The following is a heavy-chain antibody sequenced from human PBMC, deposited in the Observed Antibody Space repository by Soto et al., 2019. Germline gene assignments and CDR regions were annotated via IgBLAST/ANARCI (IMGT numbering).Heavy chain of an antibody. CDR3: ARDRVERVPLYDYDYYYYYYMDV. V-gene: IGHV1-3*01. J-gene: IGHJ6*03. D-gene: IGHD5-12*01. Sequence: ASVKVSCKASGYTFTSYAMHWVRQAPGQRLEWMGWINAGNGNTKYSQKFQGRVTITRDTSASTAYMELSSLRSEDTAVYYCARDRVERVPLYDYDYYYYYYMDVWGKGTTVTVSS. CDR2: INAGNGNT. CDR1: GYTFTSYA.